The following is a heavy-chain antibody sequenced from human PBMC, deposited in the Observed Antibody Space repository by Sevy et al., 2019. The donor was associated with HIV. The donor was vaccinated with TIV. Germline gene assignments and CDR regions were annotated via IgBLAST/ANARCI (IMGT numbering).Heavy chain of an antibody. Sequence: GGSLRLSCAASGFTFSSYAMSWVRQAPGKGLEWVSAISGSGGSTYYADSVKGRFTISRDNSKNTLYLQMNSLRAEDTAVYYCAKDPPSGSYKEGPFDAFDIWGQGTMVTVSS. J-gene: IGHJ3*02. CDR1: GFTFSSYA. D-gene: IGHD1-26*01. CDR3: AKDPPSGSYKEGPFDAFDI. V-gene: IGHV3-23*01. CDR2: ISGSGGST.